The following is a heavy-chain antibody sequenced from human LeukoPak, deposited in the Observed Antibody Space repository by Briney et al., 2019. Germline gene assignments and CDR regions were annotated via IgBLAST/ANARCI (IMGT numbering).Heavy chain of an antibody. CDR3: ARRGGYKKNDY. CDR2: INHSGST. Sequence: SETLCLTCAVYGGSFSGYYWSWIRQPPGKGLEWIGEINHSGSTNYNPSLKSRVTISVDTSKNQFSLKLSSVTAADTAVYYCARRGGYKKNDYWGQGTLVTVSS. CDR1: GGSFSGYY. V-gene: IGHV4-34*01. D-gene: IGHD5-24*01. J-gene: IGHJ4*02.